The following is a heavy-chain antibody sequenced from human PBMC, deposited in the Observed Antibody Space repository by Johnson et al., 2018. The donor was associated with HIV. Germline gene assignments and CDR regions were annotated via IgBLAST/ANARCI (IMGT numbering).Heavy chain of an antibody. J-gene: IGHJ3*02. CDR1: GFTFSDYY. CDR2: ISSSGSTI. CDR3: ARVPYSSGWYSAFDI. Sequence: QVQLVESGGGLVKPGGSLRLSCAASGFTFSDYYMTWIRQAPGKGLEWVSYISSSGSTIYYADPVKGRFTISRDNAKNLVYLQMNSLRAEDTAVYYCARVPYSSGWYSAFDIWGQGTMVTVSS. V-gene: IGHV3-11*01. D-gene: IGHD6-19*01.